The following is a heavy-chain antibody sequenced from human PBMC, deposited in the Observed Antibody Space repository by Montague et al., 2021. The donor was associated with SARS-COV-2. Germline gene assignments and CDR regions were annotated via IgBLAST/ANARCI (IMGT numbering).Heavy chain of an antibody. CDR3: ARETISADAFDV. J-gene: IGHJ3*01. V-gene: IGHV4-59*01. Sequence: SETLSLTCTVSGDSISSYDWGWIRQPPGMGLEWIAYFYGSGTFDYNPSLKRRATISADTSNNQLSLRLRSVTAADTAMYYCARETISADAFDVWGQGIMVTVSS. CDR2: FYGSGTF. CDR1: GDSISSYD. D-gene: IGHD1-14*01.